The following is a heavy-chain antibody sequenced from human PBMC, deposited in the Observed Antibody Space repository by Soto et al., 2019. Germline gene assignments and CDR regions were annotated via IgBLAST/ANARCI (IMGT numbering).Heavy chain of an antibody. V-gene: IGHV3-74*01. CDR2: INADGTST. D-gene: IGHD6-19*01. CDR3: VKALARGVGVPRFYFDF. CDR1: GFTFSNSW. Sequence: GGSLRLSCAASGFTFSNSWMHWVRQVSGKGLEWVSRINADGTSTSYADSVKGRFTISRDNAKNTLYLHVNSLRAEDTAVYYCVKALARGVGVPRFYFDFWGKGALVTVSS. J-gene: IGHJ4*02.